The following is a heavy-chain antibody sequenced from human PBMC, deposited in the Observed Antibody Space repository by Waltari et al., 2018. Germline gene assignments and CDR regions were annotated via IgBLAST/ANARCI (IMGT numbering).Heavy chain of an antibody. V-gene: IGHV4-4*02. CDR1: GDSMSGSDF. CDR3: ARDRGRGLYLDS. CDR2: VHRTGRT. J-gene: IGHJ4*02. Sequence: QLQLHQSGPGLVKPSESLSLTCVVSGDSMSGSDFWSWVRQSPRKGLEWIGQVHRTGRTNYNPSLAGRVTVSIDTSNKQFSLTVSSPTAADTAIYYCARDRGRGLYLDSRGQGTLVTVSP. D-gene: IGHD2-15*01.